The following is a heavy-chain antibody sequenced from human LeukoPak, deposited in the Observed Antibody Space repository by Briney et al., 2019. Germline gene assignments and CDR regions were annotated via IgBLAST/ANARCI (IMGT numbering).Heavy chain of an antibody. J-gene: IGHJ5*02. Sequence: ASVKVSCKASGYTFTSYDINWVRQATGQGLEWMGWMNPNSGNTGYAQKFQGRVTMTRNTSISTAYMELSSLRSDDTAVYYCARAKMRGDYLKVDPWGQGTLVTVSS. CDR2: MNPNSGNT. CDR1: GYTFTSYD. V-gene: IGHV1-8*01. CDR3: ARAKMRGDYLKVDP. D-gene: IGHD4-17*01.